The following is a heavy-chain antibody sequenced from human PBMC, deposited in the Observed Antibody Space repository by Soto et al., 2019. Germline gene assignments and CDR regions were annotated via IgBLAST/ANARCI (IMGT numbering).Heavy chain of an antibody. V-gene: IGHV3-11*01. CDR3: ASGRHEIRY. Sequence: QVQLVESGGGLVKPAGSLRLSCAASGLSFSHYYMSWIRQAPGRGLEWVSYISKSGDTIYYGDSVKGRFTISRDNTRNSLYLQMNSLRAEDTAVYYCASGRHEIRYWGQGTLVTVSS. D-gene: IGHD3-16*01. CDR1: GLSFSHYY. J-gene: IGHJ4*02. CDR2: ISKSGDTI.